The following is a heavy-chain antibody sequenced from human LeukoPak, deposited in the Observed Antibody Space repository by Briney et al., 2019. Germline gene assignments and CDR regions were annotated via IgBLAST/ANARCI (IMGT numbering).Heavy chain of an antibody. Sequence: GGSLRLSCAASGFTFSSYGMHWVRQAPGKGLEWVSFIRYDGSNKYYADSVKGRFTISRDNSKNTLYLQMNSLRAEDTAVYYCAKDRITYYYDSSGYTFAYWGQGTLVTVSS. CDR1: GFTFSSYG. J-gene: IGHJ4*02. V-gene: IGHV3-30*02. D-gene: IGHD3-22*01. CDR3: AKDRITYYYDSSGYTFAY. CDR2: IRYDGSNK.